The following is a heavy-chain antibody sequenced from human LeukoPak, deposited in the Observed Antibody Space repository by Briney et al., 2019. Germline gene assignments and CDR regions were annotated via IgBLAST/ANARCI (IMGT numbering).Heavy chain of an antibody. CDR3: AREGLYDSSGYYFNSYNWFDP. D-gene: IGHD3-22*01. CDR1: GFTVSSNE. V-gene: IGHV3-38-3*01. Sequence: GGSLRLSCAASGFTVSSNEMSWVRQAPGKGLEWVSSISGGSTYYADSRKGRFTISRDNSKNTLHLQMNSLRAEDTAVYYCAREGLYDSSGYYFNSYNWFDPWGQGTLVTASS. CDR2: ISGGST. J-gene: IGHJ5*02.